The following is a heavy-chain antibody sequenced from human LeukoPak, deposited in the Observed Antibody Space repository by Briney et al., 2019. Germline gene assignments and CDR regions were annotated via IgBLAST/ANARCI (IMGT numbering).Heavy chain of an antibody. V-gene: IGHV3-30*02. D-gene: IGHD2-2*01. CDR1: GCTFSSYG. Sequence: GGSLRLSCAASGCTFSSYGMHLVRQAPGKGLERVAFIRYDGSNKYYAVSVKGRFTISRDNSKNTLYLQMNSLRAEDTAVYYCAKDFYDMNIPAAIDYYYYMDVWGKGTTVTVSS. CDR2: IRYDGSNK. CDR3: AKDFYDMNIPAAIDYYYYMDV. J-gene: IGHJ6*03.